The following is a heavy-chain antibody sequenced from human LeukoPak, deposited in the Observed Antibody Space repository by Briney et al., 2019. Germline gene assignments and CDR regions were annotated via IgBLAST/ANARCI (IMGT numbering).Heavy chain of an antibody. Sequence: SETLSLTCNVSGGSIESHFWAWVRQPPGKGPEWIGSMSYSGTSSHDPALEGRVTMSLDMPKKRFSLKLSSVTAADTALYYCAGEADNGGAVPAALWGRGWFDPWGQGILVTVSS. V-gene: IGHV4-59*11. D-gene: IGHD2-2*01. CDR1: GGSIESHF. CDR3: AGEADNGGAVPAALWGRGWFDP. J-gene: IGHJ5*02. CDR2: MSYSGTS.